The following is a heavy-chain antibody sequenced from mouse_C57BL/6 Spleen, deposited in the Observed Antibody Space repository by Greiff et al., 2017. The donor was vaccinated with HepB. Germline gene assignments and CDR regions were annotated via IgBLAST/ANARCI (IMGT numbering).Heavy chain of an antibody. V-gene: IGHV5-9-1*02. CDR1: GFTFSSYA. CDR2: ISSGGDYI. Sequence: EVQLVESGEGLVKPGGSLKLSCAASGFTFSSYAMSWVRQTPEKRLEWVAYISSGGDYIYYADTVKGRFTISRDNARNTLYLQMSSLKSEDTAMYYCTRDEPYDYGEYFDVWGTGTTVTVSS. J-gene: IGHJ1*03. CDR3: TRDEPYDYGEYFDV. D-gene: IGHD2-4*01.